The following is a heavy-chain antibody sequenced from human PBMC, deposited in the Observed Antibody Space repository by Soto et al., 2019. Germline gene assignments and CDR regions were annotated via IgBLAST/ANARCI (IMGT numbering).Heavy chain of an antibody. Sequence: QVQLQESGPGLVKPAQTLSLTCTVSGASLSSGDYYWSWIRQPPGKGLEWIGYIYYSGSAYYNPSLKSRGTMSVDTSKNQFSLKVTSVTAADTAVYYCARVLYYGSGTADYWGQGTLVTVSS. D-gene: IGHD3-10*01. CDR2: IYYSGSA. J-gene: IGHJ4*02. CDR1: GASLSSGDYY. V-gene: IGHV4-30-4*01. CDR3: ARVLYYGSGTADY.